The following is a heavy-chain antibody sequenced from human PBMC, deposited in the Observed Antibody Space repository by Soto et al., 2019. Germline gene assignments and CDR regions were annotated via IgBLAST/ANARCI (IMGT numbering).Heavy chain of an antibody. V-gene: IGHV1-18*01. CDR2: ISGYNGNT. J-gene: IGHJ6*02. CDR1: GYSFTTYG. CDR3: ASEGPAPYYYYGMDV. Sequence: QVQLVQSGGEVKKPGASVKVSSKTSGYSFTTYGISWVGQAPGQGLEWMGWISGYNGNTNYAQKFQGRVTMTTHTSTCTAYMELRSLRSDDTAVYYCASEGPAPYYYYGMDVCGQGSTVAVSS.